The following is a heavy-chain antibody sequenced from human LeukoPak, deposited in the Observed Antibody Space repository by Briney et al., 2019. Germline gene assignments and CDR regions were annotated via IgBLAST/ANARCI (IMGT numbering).Heavy chain of an antibody. CDR1: GFSFTTHA. J-gene: IGHJ3*02. V-gene: IGHV3-23*01. CDR2: ISGSGGST. CDR3: QGYGSGSYLRVGAFDI. Sequence: GGSLRLSCVASGFSFTTHAMGWVRQARGKGLEWVSHISGSGGSTKYSGSVKGRFTISRDNSKNTPYLQMNSLRAEDTAVYYCQGYGSGSYLRVGAFDIWGQGTMVTVSS. D-gene: IGHD3-10*01.